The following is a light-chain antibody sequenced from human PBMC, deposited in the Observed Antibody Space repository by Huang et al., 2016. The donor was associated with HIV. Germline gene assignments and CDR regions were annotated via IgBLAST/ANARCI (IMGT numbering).Light chain of an antibody. CDR2: GAS. J-gene: IGKJ2*01. Sequence: EIELTQSPSTLSLSPGERASLSCRASQSVSRSYLAWYQQKPGQAPRRLIYGASSKATGIPDRFSGGSGTDFTLTISRLEPEDFAVYYCQQYGSSPVYTFGQGTRLEIK. CDR1: QSVSRSY. V-gene: IGKV3-20*01. CDR3: QQYGSSPVYT.